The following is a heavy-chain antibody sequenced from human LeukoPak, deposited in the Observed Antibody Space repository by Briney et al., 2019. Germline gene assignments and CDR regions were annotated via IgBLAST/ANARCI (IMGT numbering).Heavy chain of an antibody. CDR2: INHSGST. Sequence: PSETLSLTCAVYGGSFSGYYWSWIRQPPGKGLEWIGEINHSGSTNYNPSLKSRVTISVDTSKNQFSLKLSSVTAADTAVYYCARGQTSLVTLDYWGQGTLVTVSS. D-gene: IGHD2-21*02. J-gene: IGHJ4*02. CDR3: ARGQTSLVTLDY. V-gene: IGHV4-34*01. CDR1: GGSFSGYY.